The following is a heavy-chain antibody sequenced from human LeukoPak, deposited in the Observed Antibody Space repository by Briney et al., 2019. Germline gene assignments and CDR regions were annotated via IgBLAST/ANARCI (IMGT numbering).Heavy chain of an antibody. CDR1: GFTFSSYS. J-gene: IGHJ4*02. CDR3: ARGTMVRGVITFDY. V-gene: IGHV3-21*01. D-gene: IGHD3-10*01. CDR2: ISSSSSYI. Sequence: GGSLRLSCAASGFTFSSYSMNWVRQAPGKGLEWVSSISSSSSYIYYADSVKGRFTISRDNAKNSLYLQMNSLRAEDTAVYYCARGTMVRGVITFDYWGQGTLVTVSS.